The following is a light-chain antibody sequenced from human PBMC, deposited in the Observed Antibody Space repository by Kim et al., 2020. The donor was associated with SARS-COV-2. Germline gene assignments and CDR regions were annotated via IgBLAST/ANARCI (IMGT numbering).Light chain of an antibody. J-gene: IGKJ1*01. V-gene: IGKV3-15*01. CDR1: QSVTSD. CDR2: GAS. Sequence: EIMMTQSPATLSVSPGERATLSCRASQSVTSDLAWYQQKPGQAPRLLIYGASTRATGVPARFSGSGSGTEFTLTISSLQSEDFALYYCQQYNDWWTFARGPRWISN. CDR3: QQYNDWWT.